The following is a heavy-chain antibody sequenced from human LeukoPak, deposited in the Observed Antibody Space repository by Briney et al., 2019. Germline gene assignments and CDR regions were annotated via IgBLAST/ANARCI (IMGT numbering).Heavy chain of an antibody. D-gene: IGHD2-15*01. V-gene: IGHV3-7*03. Sequence: GGSLRLSCRDSGFTFSNYWMSWLRQAPGKGLEWVANIKQDGSQKYYVDSVKGRFTISRDNAKNSLYLQMNSLRAEDTAVYYCARDLHPVVVAAISRIGYYYYYGMDAWGQGTTVTVSS. CDR2: IKQDGSQK. J-gene: IGHJ6*02. CDR1: GFTFSNYW. CDR3: ARDLHPVVVAAISRIGYYYYYGMDA.